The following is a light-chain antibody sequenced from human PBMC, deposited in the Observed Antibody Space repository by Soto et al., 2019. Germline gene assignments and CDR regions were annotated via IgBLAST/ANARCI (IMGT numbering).Light chain of an antibody. CDR3: QQYNFWPPLT. Sequence: EIAMTQSPATLSVSPGERATLSCRAGQSVNSNLAWYRQKPGQAPRLLISDASTRATGVPARFSGSGSGTEFTLTTRSLQSKDSGIYYCQQYNFWPPLTFGGGTKVEIK. V-gene: IGKV3-15*01. CDR1: QSVNSN. CDR2: DAS. J-gene: IGKJ4*02.